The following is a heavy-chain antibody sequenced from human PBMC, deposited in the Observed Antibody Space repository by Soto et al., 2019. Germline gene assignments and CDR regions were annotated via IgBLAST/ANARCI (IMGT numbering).Heavy chain of an antibody. J-gene: IGHJ5*02. Sequence: SVKVSCKASGGTFSSYAGSCVRQAPGQGLEWMGGIIPIFGTANYAQKFQGRVTITADESTSTAYMELSSLRSEDTAVYYCARRVDTAKRWWFDPWGQGTLVTVSS. CDR2: IIPIFGTA. CDR3: ARRVDTAKRWWFDP. CDR1: GGTFSSYA. V-gene: IGHV1-69*13. D-gene: IGHD5-18*01.